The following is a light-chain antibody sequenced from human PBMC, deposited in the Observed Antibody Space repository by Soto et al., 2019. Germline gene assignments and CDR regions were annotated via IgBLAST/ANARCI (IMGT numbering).Light chain of an antibody. CDR2: GNS. V-gene: IGLV1-40*01. J-gene: IGLJ2*01. CDR3: QSYDSTLSAVV. CDR1: SSNIGAGYD. Sequence: QPVLTQPPSVSGAPGQRVTISCTGGSSNIGAGYDVHWYQHLPGTAPKLLIYGNSNRPSGVPDRFSGSKSGTSASLAITGLQAEDEADYYCQSYDSTLSAVVFGGGTKLTVL.